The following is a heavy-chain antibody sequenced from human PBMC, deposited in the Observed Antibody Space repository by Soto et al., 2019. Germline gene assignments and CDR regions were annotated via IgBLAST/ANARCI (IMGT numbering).Heavy chain of an antibody. V-gene: IGHV1-24*01. CDR3: ATRRLLNYYDSSGPDAFDI. CDR1: GYTLTELS. CDR2: FDPEDGET. J-gene: IGHJ3*02. Sequence: ASVKVSCKVSGYTLTELSMHWVRQAPGKGLEWMGGFDPEDGETIYAQKFQGRVTMTEDTSTDTAYMELSSLRSEDTAVYYCATRRLLNYYDSSGPDAFDIWGQGTMVTVSS. D-gene: IGHD3-22*01.